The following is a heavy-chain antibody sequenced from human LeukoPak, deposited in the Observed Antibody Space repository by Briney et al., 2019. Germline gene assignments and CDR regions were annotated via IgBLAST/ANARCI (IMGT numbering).Heavy chain of an antibody. CDR3: ARVATDGGGFDP. Sequence: GMSLRLSCAASGFTFSSYDMNWVRQAPGKGLEWISYLSSDNYTIYYADSVKGRFIISRDNAKDSLYLQMNSLRAEDTAVYYCARVATDGGGFDPWGQGTLVTVSS. CDR2: LSSDNYTI. CDR1: GFTFSSYD. D-gene: IGHD3-16*01. V-gene: IGHV3-48*01. J-gene: IGHJ5*02.